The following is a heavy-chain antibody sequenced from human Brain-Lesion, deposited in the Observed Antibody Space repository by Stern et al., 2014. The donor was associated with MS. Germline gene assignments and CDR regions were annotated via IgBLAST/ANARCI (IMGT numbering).Heavy chain of an antibody. V-gene: IGHV3-72*01. CDR3: AREKKVYGIDV. CDR2: IRNKANSYST. Sequence: VQLVESGGGLVQPGGSLRLSCAASGFTFSDHFLDWVRPAPGKGLEWVGRIRNKANSYSTEYAASVKGRFTVSRDESKNSLCVQMNSLRIEDTAIYYCAREKKVYGIDVLGQGTSVTVSS. J-gene: IGHJ6*02. CDR1: GFTFSDHF.